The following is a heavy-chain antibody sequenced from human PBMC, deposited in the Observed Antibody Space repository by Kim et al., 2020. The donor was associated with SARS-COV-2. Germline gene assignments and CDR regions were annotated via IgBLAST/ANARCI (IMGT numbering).Heavy chain of an antibody. Sequence: GGSLSLSCVASGFTFGGGAMSWVCQAPGKGLEWVAVINHDGVTKDYADSVKGRFTISRDNSKNSLYLQMNSLRAEDTAVYYCARDQWSLGRGLIYF. D-gene: IGHD3-10*01. J-gene: IGHJ1*01. CDR3: ARDQWSLGRGLIYF. V-gene: IGHV3-30-3*01. CDR2: INHDGVTK. CDR1: GFTFGGGA.